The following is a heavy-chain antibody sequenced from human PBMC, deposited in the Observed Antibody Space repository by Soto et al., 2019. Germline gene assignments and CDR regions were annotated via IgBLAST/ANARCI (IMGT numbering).Heavy chain of an antibody. J-gene: IGHJ6*03. CDR2: ISAYNGNT. CDR3: ARAVYGDYADYYMDV. CDR1: GYTFTSYG. D-gene: IGHD4-17*01. Sequence: ASVKVSCKASGYTFTSYGISWVRQAPGQGLEWMGWISAYNGNTNYAQKLQGRVTMTTDTSTSTAYMELRSLRSDDTAVYYCARAVYGDYADYYMDVWGKGTTVTVSS. V-gene: IGHV1-18*01.